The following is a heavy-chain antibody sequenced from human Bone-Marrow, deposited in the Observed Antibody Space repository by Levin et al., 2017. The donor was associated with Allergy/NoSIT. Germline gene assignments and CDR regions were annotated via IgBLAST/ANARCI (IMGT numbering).Heavy chain of an antibody. J-gene: IGHJ4*02. CDR1: GFAVAPNH. V-gene: IGHV3-53*01. D-gene: IGHD4/OR15-4a*01. CDR2: MTDGGDR. Sequence: PGGSLRLSCEVSGFAVAPNHMSWVRQAPGRGLQWVSVMTDGGDRYYTDSVKGRFTISRDPSLNTLHLQMDNLKIEDTAVYYCVGYGDNSGPWGQGTLVTVS. CDR3: VGYGDNSGP.